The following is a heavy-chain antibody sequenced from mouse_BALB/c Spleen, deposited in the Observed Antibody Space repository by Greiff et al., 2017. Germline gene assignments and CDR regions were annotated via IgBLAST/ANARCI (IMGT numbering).Heavy chain of an antibody. CDR1: GFTFSSFG. V-gene: IGHV5-17*02. J-gene: IGHJ3*01. CDR3: ARGDQAWFAY. CDR2: ISSGSSTI. Sequence: EVQGVESGGGLVQPGGSRKLSCAASGFTFSSFGMHWVRQAPEKGLEGVAYISSGSSTIYYADTVKGRFTITRDNHKNTLFLQMPSLRSEDTAMYYCARGDQAWFAYWGQGTLVTVSA.